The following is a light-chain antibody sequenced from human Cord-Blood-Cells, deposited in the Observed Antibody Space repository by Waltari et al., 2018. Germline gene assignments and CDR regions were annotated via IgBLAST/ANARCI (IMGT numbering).Light chain of an antibody. V-gene: IGLV1-51*02. Sequence: QSVLPQPPSVSAAPGQKVTISCSGSSPNLRNNYVPRYQQIPGTDPKLLIYENNKRPSGIPDRFSGSKSGTSATLCITGLQTGDEADYYCGTWDSSLSAGYVFGTGTKVTVL. CDR1: SPNLRNNY. CDR2: ENN. CDR3: GTWDSSLSAGYV. J-gene: IGLJ1*01.